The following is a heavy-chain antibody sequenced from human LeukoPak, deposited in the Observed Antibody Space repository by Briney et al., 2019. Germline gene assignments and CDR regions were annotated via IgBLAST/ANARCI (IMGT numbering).Heavy chain of an antibody. CDR1: EFTFSNYG. CDR2: IRYDESNE. J-gene: IGHJ6*04. V-gene: IGHV3-30*02. Sequence: TGGSLRLSCAASEFTFSNYGMHWVRQAPGKGLEWVAFIRYDESNEYYADSVKGRFTISRDNSKNTLYLQMNSLRAEDTAVYYCAELGITMIGGVWGKGTTVTISS. CDR3: AELGITMIGGV. D-gene: IGHD3-10*02.